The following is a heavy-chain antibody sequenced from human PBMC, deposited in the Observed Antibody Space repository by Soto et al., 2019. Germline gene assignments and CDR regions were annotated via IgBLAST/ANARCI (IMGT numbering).Heavy chain of an antibody. J-gene: IGHJ4*02. D-gene: IGHD4-17*01. Sequence: PGGSLRLSCATSGFSFTKAWMSWIHHVPGKGLEWVGRILSDADGGTADYAATVDARFTISRDDSKRMVFLQIDNLKTDYTASYYCTTDTMPFSTTVMATGGAYWGQGALVTSPQ. CDR2: ILSDADGGTA. V-gene: IGHV3-15*01. CDR1: GFSFTKAW. CDR3: TTDTMPFSTTVMATGGAY.